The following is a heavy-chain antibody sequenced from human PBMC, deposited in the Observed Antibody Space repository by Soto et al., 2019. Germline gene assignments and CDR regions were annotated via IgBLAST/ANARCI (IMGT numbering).Heavy chain of an antibody. Sequence: QVQLVQSGAEVKKPGSSVKVSCKASGGTLRRYAISWVRQAPGRGLEWMGGIIPRFGTKSYAQTEKFQGRLTINADGHMITGYMXSLXSEETALYFCAVVDMSENDAENYFYALNVRGQGTRVSVSS. CDR1: GGTLRRYA. CDR2: IIPRFGTK. D-gene: IGHD3-10*01. J-gene: IGHJ6*02. V-gene: IGHV1-69*01. CDR3: AVVDMSENDAENYFYALNV.